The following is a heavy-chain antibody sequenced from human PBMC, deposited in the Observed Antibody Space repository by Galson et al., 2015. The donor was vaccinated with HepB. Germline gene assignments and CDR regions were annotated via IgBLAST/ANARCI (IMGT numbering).Heavy chain of an antibody. Sequence: SVKVSCKASGYTFTGYYMHWVRRAPGQGLEWMGWINPNSGGTNYAQKFQGRVTMTRDTSISTAYMELSRLRSDDTAVYYCARIRKDPHNSDWYWQDYWGQGTLVTVSS. V-gene: IGHV1-2*02. CDR3: ARIRKDPHNSDWYWQDY. CDR1: GYTFTGYY. D-gene: IGHD2-8*02. CDR2: INPNSGGT. J-gene: IGHJ4*02.